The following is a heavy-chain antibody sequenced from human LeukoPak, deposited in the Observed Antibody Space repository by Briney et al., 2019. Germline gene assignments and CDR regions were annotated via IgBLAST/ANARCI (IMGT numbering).Heavy chain of an antibody. CDR2: IHSDGSST. CDR1: GFTFSSYW. CDR3: ARSGWPYYFDY. Sequence: GGSLRLSCAASGFTFSSYWMHWVRQAPGKGLVWVSRIHSDGSSTSYADSVRGRFTISRDDAKSTLYLQMNSLRAEDRAVYYCARSGWPYYFDYWGQGTPVTVSS. V-gene: IGHV3-74*01. D-gene: IGHD3-22*01. J-gene: IGHJ4*02.